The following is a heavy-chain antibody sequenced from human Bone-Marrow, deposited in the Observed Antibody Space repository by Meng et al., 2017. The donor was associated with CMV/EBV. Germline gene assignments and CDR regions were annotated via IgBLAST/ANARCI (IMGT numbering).Heavy chain of an antibody. V-gene: IGHV3-30*03. D-gene: IGHD1-26*01. Sequence: GGSLRLSCAASGFTFSSYSMNWVRQAPGKGLEWVAVTSYDGNNKYYADSVKGRFTLSRDNSKNTLYLQMNSLRAEDAAVYYCARDLIRGGSYSYWGQGTLVTVSS. CDR2: TSYDGNNK. J-gene: IGHJ4*02. CDR3: ARDLIRGGSYSY. CDR1: GFTFSSYS.